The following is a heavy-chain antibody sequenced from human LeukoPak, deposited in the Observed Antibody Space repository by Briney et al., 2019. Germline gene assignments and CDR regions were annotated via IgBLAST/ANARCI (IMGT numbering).Heavy chain of an antibody. CDR3: ARIGSGSYLTLDY. D-gene: IGHD1-26*01. Sequence: KPSETLSLTCTVSGGSISSYYWNWIRQPPGKGLEWIGYIYYSGSTNYNPSLKSRVTISVDTSKNQFSLKLSSMTAADTAVYYCARIGSGSYLTLDYWGQGTLVTVSS. V-gene: IGHV4-59*01. J-gene: IGHJ4*02. CDR2: IYYSGST. CDR1: GGSISSYY.